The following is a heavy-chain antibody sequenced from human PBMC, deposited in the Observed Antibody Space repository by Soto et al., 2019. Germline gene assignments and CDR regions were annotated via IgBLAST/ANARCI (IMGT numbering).Heavy chain of an antibody. Sequence: QVHLVQSGAKVKKPGASVKVSCEGSGYAFTTYGITWVRQAPGQGLEWMGWISAHNGNTNYAQKLQGRVTVTRDTSTITAYMELRSLRSDDAAVYYCARGRYGDYWGQGALVTVSS. D-gene: IGHD1-1*01. J-gene: IGHJ4*02. V-gene: IGHV1-18*01. CDR3: ARGRYGDY. CDR1: GYAFTTYG. CDR2: ISAHNGNT.